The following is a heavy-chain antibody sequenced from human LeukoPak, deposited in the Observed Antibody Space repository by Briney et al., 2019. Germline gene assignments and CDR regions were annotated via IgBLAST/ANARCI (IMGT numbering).Heavy chain of an antibody. J-gene: IGHJ4*02. D-gene: IGHD5-12*01. CDR1: GFTFSNFP. Sequence: PGGSLRLSCAASGFTFSNFPMTWVRRAPGKGLESFSSISGSGGDTFYVGSVKGRFTISRDNSKDTLYLQMNSMRAEDTAVYYCARNENSGWGYFDYWGQGTLVTVSS. CDR3: ARNENSGWGYFDY. V-gene: IGHV3-23*01. CDR2: ISGSGGDT.